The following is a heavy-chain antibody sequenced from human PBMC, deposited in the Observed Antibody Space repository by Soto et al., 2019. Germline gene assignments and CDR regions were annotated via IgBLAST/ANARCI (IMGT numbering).Heavy chain of an antibody. J-gene: IGHJ4*02. D-gene: IGHD6-13*01. CDR2: IITILGIA. Sequence: QVQLVQSGAEVKKPGSSVKVSCKASGGTFSSYTISWVRQAPGQGLEWMGRIITILGIANYAQKFQGRVTITADKSTSTAYMELSSLRSEDTAVYYCARDYSGYSSSWYGNWGQGTLVTVSS. V-gene: IGHV1-69*08. CDR1: GGTFSSYT. CDR3: ARDYSGYSSSWYGN.